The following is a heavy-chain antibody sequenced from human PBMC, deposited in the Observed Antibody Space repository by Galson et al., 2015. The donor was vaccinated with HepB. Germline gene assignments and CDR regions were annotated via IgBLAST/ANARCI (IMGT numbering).Heavy chain of an antibody. J-gene: IGHJ6*03. V-gene: IGHV3-30-3*01. CDR1: GFTFSSYA. Sequence: SLRLSCAASGFTFSSYAMHWVRQAPGKGLEWVAVISYDGSNKYYADSVKGRLTISRDNSKNTLYLQMNSLRAEDTAVYYCARGVAYCGGDCYSAYYYYYMDVWGKGTAVTVSS. CDR2: ISYDGSNK. CDR3: ARGVAYCGGDCYSAYYYYYMDV. D-gene: IGHD2-21*01.